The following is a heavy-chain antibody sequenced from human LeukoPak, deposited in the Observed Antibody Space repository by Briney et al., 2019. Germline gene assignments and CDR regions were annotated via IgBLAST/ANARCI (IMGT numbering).Heavy chain of an antibody. CDR3: ARQGAYYYYSMDF. CDR2: TYTGDSDT. D-gene: IGHD2-21*01. Sequence: GESLKISCQGSGYSFISYGIAWVRPMPGKGLEWMGITYTGDSDTRYSPSFQGQVTISADKSISTAYLQWSSLKASDTAMYYCARQGAYYYYSMDFWGQGTTVTVSS. CDR1: GYSFISYG. J-gene: IGHJ6*02. V-gene: IGHV5-51*01.